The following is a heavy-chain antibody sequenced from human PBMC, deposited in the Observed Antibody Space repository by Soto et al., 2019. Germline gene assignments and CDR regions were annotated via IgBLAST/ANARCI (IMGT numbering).Heavy chain of an antibody. CDR3: ARVVSHCTNGVCYTYYFDF. Sequence: QVQLVQSGAEVKKPGSSVKLSCKASGGTFSSYAISWVRQAPGQGLEWMGGIIPIFGTANYAQKFQGRVTITADESTSTAYMELSSLGSEDTAVYCCARVVSHCTNGVCYTYYFDFWGQGTLVTVSS. CDR2: IIPIFGTA. CDR1: GGTFSSYA. D-gene: IGHD2-8*01. V-gene: IGHV1-69*01. J-gene: IGHJ4*02.